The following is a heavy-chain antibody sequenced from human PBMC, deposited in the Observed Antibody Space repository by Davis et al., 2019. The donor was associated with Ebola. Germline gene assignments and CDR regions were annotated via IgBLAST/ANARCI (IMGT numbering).Heavy chain of an antibody. Sequence: PGGSLRLSCVASGVSLHDHAMHWVRQAPGKGLEWVAAVSWNSDGVGYADSVKGRFTVSRDNAKNSLYLQMNSLRVGDTAFYYCGKDLTPGGMDVWGQGTTVTVSS. CDR3: GKDLTPGGMDV. D-gene: IGHD3-16*01. CDR2: VSWNSDGV. CDR1: GVSLHDHA. J-gene: IGHJ6*02. V-gene: IGHV3-9*01.